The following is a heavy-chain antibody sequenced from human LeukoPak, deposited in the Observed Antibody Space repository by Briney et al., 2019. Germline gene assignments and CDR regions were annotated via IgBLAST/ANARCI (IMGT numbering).Heavy chain of an antibody. V-gene: IGHV3-21*01. D-gene: IGHD3-22*01. CDR2: ISSSSSYI. Sequence: PGGSLRLSCAASGFTFSSYSMNWVRQAPGKGLEWASSISSSSSYIYYADSVKGRFTISRDNAKNSLYLQMNSLRAEDTAVYYCARGYYDSSGYYTILGYWGQGTLVTVSS. J-gene: IGHJ4*02. CDR3: ARGYYDSSGYYTILGY. CDR1: GFTFSSYS.